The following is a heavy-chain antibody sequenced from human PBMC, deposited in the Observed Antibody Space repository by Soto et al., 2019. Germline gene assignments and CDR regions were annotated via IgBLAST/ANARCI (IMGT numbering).Heavy chain of an antibody. V-gene: IGHV3-48*02. CDR3: ARDHGIAARPGDFDY. J-gene: IGHJ4*02. Sequence: EVQLVESGGGLVQPGGSLRLSCAASGFTFSSYSMNWVRQAPGKGLEWVSYISSSSSTIYYADSVKGRFTISSDNAKNSLYLHMNSLRDEDTAVYYCARDHGIAARPGDFDYWGQGTLVTVSS. D-gene: IGHD6-6*01. CDR1: GFTFSSYS. CDR2: ISSSSSTI.